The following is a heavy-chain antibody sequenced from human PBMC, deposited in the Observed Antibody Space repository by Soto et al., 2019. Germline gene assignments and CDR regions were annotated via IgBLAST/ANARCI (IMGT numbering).Heavy chain of an antibody. D-gene: IGHD2-2*02. V-gene: IGHV1-69*06. CDR3: ASDLGYCSSTSCYTAENWFDP. Sequence: QVQLVQSGAEVKKPGSSVKVSCKASGGTFSSYAISWVRQAPGQGLEWMGGIIPIFGTANYAQKFQGRVTITADKSTSTAYMELSSLRSEDTAVYYCASDLGYCSSTSCYTAENWFDPWGQGTLVTVSS. CDR1: GGTFSSYA. CDR2: IIPIFGTA. J-gene: IGHJ5*02.